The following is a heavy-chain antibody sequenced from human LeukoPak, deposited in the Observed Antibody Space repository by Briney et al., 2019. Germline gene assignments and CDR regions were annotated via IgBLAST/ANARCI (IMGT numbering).Heavy chain of an antibody. J-gene: IGHJ4*02. CDR3: AKTELSYSSSSPFDY. V-gene: IGHV3-64*01. CDR2: ISSNGGST. D-gene: IGHD6-13*01. Sequence: GGSLRLSCAASGFTFSSYAMHWVRQAPGKGLEYVSAISSNGGSTYYANSVKGRFTISRDNSKNTLYLQMNSLRAGDTAVYYCAKTELSYSSSSPFDYWGQGTLVTVSS. CDR1: GFTFSSYA.